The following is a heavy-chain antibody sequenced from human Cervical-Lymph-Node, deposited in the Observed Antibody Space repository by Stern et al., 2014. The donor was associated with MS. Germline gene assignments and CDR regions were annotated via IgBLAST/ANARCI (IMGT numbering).Heavy chain of an antibody. Sequence: MQLVQSGAEVKKPGESLRISCKASGYIFTTYWITWVRQVPGKGLEWIGTLNPTDPHPTYSPSFQDHVTISTDNSVTTAYLHWGSLKASDTAVYFCARHRLDRRRLGGFWGQGTLITVSS. CDR3: ARHRLDRRRLGGF. CDR1: GYIFTTYW. CDR2: LNPTDPHP. V-gene: IGHV5-10-1*01. D-gene: IGHD3-16*01. J-gene: IGHJ4*02.